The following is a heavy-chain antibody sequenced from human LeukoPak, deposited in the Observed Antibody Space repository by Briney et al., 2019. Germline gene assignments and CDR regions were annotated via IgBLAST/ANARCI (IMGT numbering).Heavy chain of an antibody. V-gene: IGHV3-11*01. CDR3: ARVLVQGSGSYWYYFDS. CDR2: ISSSGSTI. CDR1: GFTFSDYY. D-gene: IGHD3-10*01. J-gene: IGHJ4*02. Sequence: GGSLRLSCAASGFTFSDYYMNWVRQAPGKGLEWISYISSSGSTIYYADSVRGRFTISRDNGVNSLYLQMNSLRVEDTAVYYCARVLVQGSGSYWYYFDSWGQGTLVTVSS.